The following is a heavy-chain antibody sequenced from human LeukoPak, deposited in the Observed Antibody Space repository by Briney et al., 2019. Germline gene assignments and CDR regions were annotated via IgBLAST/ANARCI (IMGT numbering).Heavy chain of an antibody. CDR3: ASLYGIDV. CDR2: IKKDGSEK. J-gene: IGHJ6*02. V-gene: IGHV3-7*01. Sequence: GGSLRLSCSASGFTFNNSWMTWVRQAPGKGLEWVANIKKDGSEKYYVDSVKGRFTISRDNAKNLAFLQMNSLRVEDTAVYYCASLYGIDVWGQGSTVTVSS. CDR1: GFTFNNSW.